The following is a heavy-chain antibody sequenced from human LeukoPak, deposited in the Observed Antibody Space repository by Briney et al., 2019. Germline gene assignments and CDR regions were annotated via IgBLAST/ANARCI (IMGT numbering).Heavy chain of an antibody. V-gene: IGHV4-59*01. CDR3: ARDLIYGGNSYFDY. CDR1: GGSISRYY. D-gene: IGHD4-23*01. J-gene: IGHJ4*02. CDR2: IYYSGST. Sequence: SETLSLTCTVSGGSISRYYWSWIRQPPGKGLEWIGYIYYSGSTNYNPSLKSRVTISVDTSKNQFSLKLSSVTAADTAVYYCARDLIYGGNSYFDYWGQGTLVTVSS.